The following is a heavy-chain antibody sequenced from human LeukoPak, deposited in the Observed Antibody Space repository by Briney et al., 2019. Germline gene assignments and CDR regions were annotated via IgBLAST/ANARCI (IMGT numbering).Heavy chain of an antibody. D-gene: IGHD5-18*01. CDR3: ASRLYIQGIDY. Sequence: MASETLSLTCTVSGGSISSNAYYWAWIRQPPGKGLEWIGSIYSSVSTYYNPSLKSRVTISVDKSKNQFSLKLSSVTAADTAVYYCASRLYIQGIDYWGQGTLVTVSS. CDR2: IYSSVST. V-gene: IGHV4-39*07. CDR1: GGSISSNAYY. J-gene: IGHJ4*02.